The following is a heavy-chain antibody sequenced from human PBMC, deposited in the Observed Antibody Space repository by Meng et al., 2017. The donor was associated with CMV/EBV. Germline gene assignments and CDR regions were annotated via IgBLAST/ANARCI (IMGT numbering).Heavy chain of an antibody. Sequence: ASVQVSCKASGYTFTGYYMHWVRQAPGHGLEWMGWINPNSGGTNYAQKFQDRVTMTRDTSISTAYMELSRLRSDDTAVYYCASLYYDFWSGYWGNYYYGMDVWGQGTTVTVSS. CDR1: GYTFTGYY. CDR2: INPNSGGT. D-gene: IGHD3-3*01. V-gene: IGHV1-2*02. J-gene: IGHJ6*02. CDR3: ASLYYDFWSGYWGNYYYGMDV.